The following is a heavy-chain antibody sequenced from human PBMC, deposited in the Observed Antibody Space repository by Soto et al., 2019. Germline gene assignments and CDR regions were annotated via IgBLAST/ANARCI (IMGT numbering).Heavy chain of an antibody. V-gene: IGHV3-48*03. D-gene: IGHD6-19*01. CDR3: ASPIAVAGTGFRWGMDV. Sequence: GGSLRLSCAASGFSFSSYEMNWVRQAPGKGLEWVSYISSSGSTIYYADSVKDRFTISRDNAKNSLYLQMNSLRAEDTAVYYCASPIAVAGTGFRWGMDVWGQGTTVTVSS. CDR2: ISSSGSTI. J-gene: IGHJ6*02. CDR1: GFSFSSYE.